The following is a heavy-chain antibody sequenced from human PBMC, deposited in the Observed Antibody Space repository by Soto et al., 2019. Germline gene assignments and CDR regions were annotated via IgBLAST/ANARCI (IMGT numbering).Heavy chain of an antibody. CDR1: GTSISSSDYY. CDR2: IYYTGMT. CDR3: ARGQVVAAQH. J-gene: IGHJ4*02. D-gene: IGHD2-15*01. V-gene: IGHV4-39*01. Sequence: SETLSLTCTVSGTSISSSDYYWGWIRQPPGKGLEWITSIYYTGMTYYNPSLKSRVTISVDRSKNQLSLKLSSVTAADTAVYYCARGQVVAAQHWGQGTLVTVSS.